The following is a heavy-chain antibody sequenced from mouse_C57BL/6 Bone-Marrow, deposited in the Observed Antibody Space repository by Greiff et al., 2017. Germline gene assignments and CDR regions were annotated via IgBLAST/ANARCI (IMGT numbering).Heavy chain of an antibody. CDR1: GYTFTDYN. J-gene: IGHJ4*01. D-gene: IGHD1-1*01. CDR3: ARNYGRNYAMDY. CDR2: INPNNGGT. V-gene: IGHV1-18*01. Sequence: EVQLQQSGPELVKPGASVKIPCKASGYTFTDYNMDWVKQSHGKSLEWIGDINPNNGGTIYNQKFKGKATLTVDTSSSTAYMELRSLTSEDTAVYYCARNYGRNYAMDYWGQGTSVTVSS.